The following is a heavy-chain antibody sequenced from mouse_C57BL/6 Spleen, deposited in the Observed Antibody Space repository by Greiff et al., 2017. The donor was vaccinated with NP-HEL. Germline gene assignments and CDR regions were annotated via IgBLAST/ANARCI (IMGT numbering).Heavy chain of an antibody. CDR2: IYPSDSET. D-gene: IGHD4-1*01. Sequence: QVQLKQPGAELVRPGSSVKLSCKASGYTFTSYWMDWVKQRPGQGLEWIGNIYPSDSETHYNQKFKDKATLTVDKSSSTAYMQLSSLTSEDSAVYYCARRRAWDRYAMDYWGQGTSVTVSS. J-gene: IGHJ4*01. CDR3: ARRRAWDRYAMDY. V-gene: IGHV1-61*01. CDR1: GYTFTSYW.